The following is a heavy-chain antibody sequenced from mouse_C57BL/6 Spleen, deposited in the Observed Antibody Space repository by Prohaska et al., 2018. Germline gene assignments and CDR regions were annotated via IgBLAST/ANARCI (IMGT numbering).Heavy chain of an antibody. CDR2: SRLKDDNYAT. Sequence: EVKLEESGGGLVQPGGSMKLSCVASGFTFSNYWMNWVRQSPEKGLEWVGQSRLKDDNYATQYAEYVKGRITISRDDSKGSVYLQMNNLRADDNGIYYCTARDYEYHGLASFGYWGQGSVVTVAA. D-gene: IGHD2-4*01. J-gene: IGHJ3*01. CDR1: GFTFSNYW. CDR3: TARDYEYHGLASFGY. V-gene: IGHV6-3*01.